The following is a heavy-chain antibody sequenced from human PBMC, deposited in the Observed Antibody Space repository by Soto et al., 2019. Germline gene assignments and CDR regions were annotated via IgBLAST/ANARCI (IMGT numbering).Heavy chain of an antibody. CDR1: GYTFTSYG. CDR3: TTVGTGYYYMDV. CDR2: ISAYNGNT. V-gene: IGHV1-18*01. J-gene: IGHJ6*03. Sequence: GASVKVSCKASGYTFTSYGISWVRQAPGQGLEWMGWISAYNGNTNCAQKLQGRVTMTTDTSTSTAYMELRSLRSDDTAVYYCTTVGTGYYYMDVWGKGTTVTVSS.